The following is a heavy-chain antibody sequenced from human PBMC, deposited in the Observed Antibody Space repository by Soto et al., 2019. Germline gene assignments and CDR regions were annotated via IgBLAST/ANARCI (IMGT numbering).Heavy chain of an antibody. V-gene: IGHV3-23*01. CDR1: EFIFRDYA. D-gene: IGHD3-22*01. Sequence: GGSLRLSWVASEFIFRDYAISWVRQAPGKGPEWVSVIGGDGYKPEYADSVKGRFTVSRDNSKNSLYLQMNSLRAEDTAVYYCARGYYDSIVYYTTTTAIDSWGQGTVLTISA. CDR2: IGGDGYKP. CDR3: ARGYYDSIVYYTTTTAIDS. J-gene: IGHJ5*01.